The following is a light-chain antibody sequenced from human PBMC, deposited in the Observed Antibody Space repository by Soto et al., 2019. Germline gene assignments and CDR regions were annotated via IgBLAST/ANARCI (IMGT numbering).Light chain of an antibody. CDR1: QSVRSSQ. Sequence: EIVLTQSPGTLSLSPGERATLSCRASQSVRSSQLAWYQQKPGQAPRLLIYGASSRATGIPDRFSGSGSGTDFTLTVSRPEPEDFAVYYCQQYGSSPLTFGGGTKVEIK. V-gene: IGKV3-20*01. CDR2: GAS. CDR3: QQYGSSPLT. J-gene: IGKJ4*01.